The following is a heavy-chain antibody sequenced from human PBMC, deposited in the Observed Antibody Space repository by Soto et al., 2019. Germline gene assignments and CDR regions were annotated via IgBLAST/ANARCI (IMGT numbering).Heavy chain of an antibody. CDR2: IVVGSGNT. CDR1: GFTFTSSA. CDR3: AAGEDSSSWYDLDYYYYYGMDV. D-gene: IGHD6-13*01. J-gene: IGHJ6*02. Sequence: ASVKVSCKASGFTFTSSAVQWVRQARGQRLEWIGWIVVGSGNTNYAQKFQERVTITRDMSTSTAYMELSSLRSEDMAVYYCAAGEDSSSWYDLDYYYYYGMDVWGQGTTVTVSS. V-gene: IGHV1-58*01.